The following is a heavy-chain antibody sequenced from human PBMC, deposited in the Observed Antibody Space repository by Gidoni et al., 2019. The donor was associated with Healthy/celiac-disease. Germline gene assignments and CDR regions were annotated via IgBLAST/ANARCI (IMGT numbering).Heavy chain of an antibody. V-gene: IGHV4-61*02. CDR2: IYTSGST. CDR1: GGSISRGSYY. D-gene: IGHD3-22*01. Sequence: QVQLQESGPGLVKPSQTLSLTCTVSGGSISRGSYYWSWIREPAGKGLEWVARIYTSGSTNYNPSLKGRVTISVDTSKNQFSLKLSSVTAAGTAVYYCARRATRKTLNYYDSSGYYYYGMDVWGQGTTVTVSS. CDR3: ARRATRKTLNYYDSSGYYYYGMDV. J-gene: IGHJ6*02.